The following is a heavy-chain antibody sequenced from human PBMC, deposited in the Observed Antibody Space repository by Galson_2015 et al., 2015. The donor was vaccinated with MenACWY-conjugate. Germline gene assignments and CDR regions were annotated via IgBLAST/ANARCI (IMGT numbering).Heavy chain of an antibody. CDR1: GGSISSSSYY. V-gene: IGHV4-39*07. CDR2: IYYSGST. Sequence: SETLSLTCTVSGGSISSSSYYWGWIRQPPGKGLEWIGSIYYSGSTKYNPSLESRITISVDTSKNQFSLKLSSVTAADTAVYYCAREDCSTGTCYGYYGMDVWGQGTTVTVS. J-gene: IGHJ6*02. D-gene: IGHD2-15*01. CDR3: AREDCSTGTCYGYYGMDV.